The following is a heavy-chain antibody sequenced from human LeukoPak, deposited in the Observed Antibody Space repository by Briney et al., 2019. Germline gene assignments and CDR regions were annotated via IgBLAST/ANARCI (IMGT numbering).Heavy chain of an antibody. CDR1: GFTFSSYA. J-gene: IGHJ4*02. CDR3: ASASNFD. V-gene: IGHV3-30-3*01. Sequence: GGSLRLSCAASGFTFSSYAMHWVRQAPGKGLEWVAVISYDGSNKYYADSVKGRFTISRDNSKNTLYLQMNSLRAEDTAVYYCASASNFDWGQGTLVTVSS. D-gene: IGHD2-8*01. CDR2: ISYDGSNK.